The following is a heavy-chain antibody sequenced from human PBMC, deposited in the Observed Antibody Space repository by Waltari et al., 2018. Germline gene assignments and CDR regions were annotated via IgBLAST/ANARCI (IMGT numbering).Heavy chain of an antibody. J-gene: IGHJ5*02. Sequence: QLQLQESGPGLVKPSETLSLTCTVSGGSISSGGFYWGWIRQSSGTGLGWVGSMYYNGITDYNPVLKSRVTISGDTSKNQFSLRLSSVTAADTAVYYCVRHWKKSGYRFDPWGQGILVTVSS. D-gene: IGHD5-12*01. CDR3: VRHWKKSGYRFDP. CDR1: GGSISSGGFY. CDR2: MYYNGIT. V-gene: IGHV4-39*01.